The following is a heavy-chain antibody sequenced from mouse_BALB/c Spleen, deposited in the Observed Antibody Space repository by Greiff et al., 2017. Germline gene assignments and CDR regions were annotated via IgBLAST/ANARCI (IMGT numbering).Heavy chain of an antibody. Sequence: VQLQESGAELVRPGTSVKASCKASGYAFTNYLIEWVKQRPGQGLEWIGVINPGSGGTNYNEKFKGKATLTADKSSSTAYMQLSSLTSDDSAVYFCARGGNYEMDYWGQGTSVTVSS. V-gene: IGHV1-54*01. D-gene: IGHD2-1*01. CDR1: GYAFTNYL. CDR2: INPGSGGT. CDR3: ARGGNYEMDY. J-gene: IGHJ4*01.